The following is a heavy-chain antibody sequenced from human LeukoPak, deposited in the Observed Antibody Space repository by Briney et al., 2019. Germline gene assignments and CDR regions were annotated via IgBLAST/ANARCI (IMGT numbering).Heavy chain of an antibody. J-gene: IGHJ5*02. CDR2: IYYSGST. CDR3: ATLRNSGWYNWFDP. D-gene: IGHD6-19*01. Sequence: SETLSLTCTVSGGSISSSSYYWGWIRQPPGKGLEWIGSIYYSGSTYYNPSLKSRVTISVDTSKNQFSLKLSSVTAADTAVYYCATLRNSGWYNWFDPWGQGTLVTVSS. CDR1: GGSISSSSYY. V-gene: IGHV4-39*07.